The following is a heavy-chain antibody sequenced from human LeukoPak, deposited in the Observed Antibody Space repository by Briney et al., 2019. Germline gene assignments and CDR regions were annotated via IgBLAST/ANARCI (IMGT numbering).Heavy chain of an antibody. D-gene: IGHD5-24*01. CDR2: INHSGST. Sequence: SETLSLTCAVYGGSFSGYYWSWIRQPPGKGLEWIGEINHSGSTNYNPSLKSRVTISVDTSKNQFSLKLSSVTAADTAVYYCAGGATGPMDYYYYYGMDVWGQGTTVTVSS. CDR1: GGSFSGYY. V-gene: IGHV4-34*01. CDR3: AGGATGPMDYYYYYGMDV. J-gene: IGHJ6*02.